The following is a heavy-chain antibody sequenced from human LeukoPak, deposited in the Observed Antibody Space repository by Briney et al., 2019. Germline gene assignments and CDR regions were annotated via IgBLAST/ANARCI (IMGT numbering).Heavy chain of an antibody. CDR1: GFTFSSYE. D-gene: IGHD3-3*01. V-gene: IGHV3-48*03. CDR2: ISSSGSTI. CDR3: ARDPGFLEWSGSDAFGI. Sequence: GGSLRLSCAASGFTFSSYEMNWVRQAPGKGLEWVSYISSSGSTIYYADSVKGRFTISRDNAKNSLYLQMNSLRAEDTAVYYCARDPGFLEWSGSDAFGIWGQGTMVTVSS. J-gene: IGHJ3*02.